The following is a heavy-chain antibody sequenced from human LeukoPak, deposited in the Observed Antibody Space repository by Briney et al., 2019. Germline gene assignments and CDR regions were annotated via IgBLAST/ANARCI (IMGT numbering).Heavy chain of an antibody. CDR3: ASGSGSFDY. D-gene: IGHD1-26*01. Sequence: GGSLRLSCAASGFSFSSYEMNWVRQAPGKGLEWVANIKQDGSEKYYADSVKGRFTISRDNAKNSLYLQMNTLRAEDTAVYYCASGSGSFDYWGQGTLVTVSS. J-gene: IGHJ4*02. CDR1: GFSFSSYE. V-gene: IGHV3-7*01. CDR2: IKQDGSEK.